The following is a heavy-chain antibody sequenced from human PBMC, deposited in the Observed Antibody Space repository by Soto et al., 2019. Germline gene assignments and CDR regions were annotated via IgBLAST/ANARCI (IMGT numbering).Heavy chain of an antibody. CDR1: GYTFTGYY. CDR2: INPNSGGT. J-gene: IGHJ6*02. V-gene: IGHV1-2*04. Sequence: ASVKVSCKASGYTFTGYYMHWVRQAPGQGLEWMGWINPNSGGTNYAQKFQGWVTMTRDTSISTAYTELSRLRSDDTAVYYCARGPLNYDFWSGFASGMDVWGQGTTVTVSS. D-gene: IGHD3-3*01. CDR3: ARGPLNYDFWSGFASGMDV.